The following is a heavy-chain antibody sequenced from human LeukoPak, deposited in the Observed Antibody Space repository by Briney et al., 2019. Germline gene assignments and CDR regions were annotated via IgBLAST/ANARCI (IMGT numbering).Heavy chain of an antibody. Sequence: PSETLSLTCTVSGDSISGSSSYWGWIRQPPGEGLEWIGSIYYSGSTYYNTSLKSRVTISVDTSKNQFSLRLNSVTAADTAVYYCARAVGATTLYDAFDIWGQGTMVTVSS. D-gene: IGHD1-26*01. CDR3: ARAVGATTLYDAFDI. V-gene: IGHV4-39*01. J-gene: IGHJ3*02. CDR2: IYYSGST. CDR1: GDSISGSSSY.